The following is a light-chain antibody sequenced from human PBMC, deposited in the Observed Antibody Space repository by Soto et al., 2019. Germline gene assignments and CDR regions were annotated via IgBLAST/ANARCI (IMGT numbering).Light chain of an antibody. CDR3: TSYTTSSTYV. J-gene: IGLJ1*01. V-gene: IGLV2-14*01. CDR2: EVS. Sequence: QSALTQPASVSGSPGQSITISCTGTSSDIGYYNYVSWHQQHPGKAPKLMIYEVSKRPSGVSNRFSGSKSGNTASLTISGLQAEDEADYYCTSYTTSSTYVFGTGTKLTVL. CDR1: SSDIGYYNY.